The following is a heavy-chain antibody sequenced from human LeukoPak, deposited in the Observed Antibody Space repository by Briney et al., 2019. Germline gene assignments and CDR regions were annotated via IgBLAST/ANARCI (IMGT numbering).Heavy chain of an antibody. D-gene: IGHD3-9*01. CDR3: ARDPDGYYDILTVYYVQADY. V-gene: IGHV1-18*01. J-gene: IGHJ4*02. CDR1: GYTFTSYG. Sequence: ASVKVSCKASGYTFTSYGISWVRQAPGQGLEWMGRISAYNGNTNYAQKLQGRVTMTTDTSTSTAYMELRSLRSDDTAVYYCARDPDGYYDILTVYYVQADYWGQGTLVTVSS. CDR2: ISAYNGNT.